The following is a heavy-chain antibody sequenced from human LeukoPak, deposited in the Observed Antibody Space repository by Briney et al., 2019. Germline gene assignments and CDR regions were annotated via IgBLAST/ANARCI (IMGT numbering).Heavy chain of an antibody. CDR2: FNPNSGGT. Sequence: ASVKVSCKASGYTFTSYDINWVRQAPGQGLEWMGWFNPNSGGTNYAQKFQGRVTMTRDTSISTAYMELSRLRSDDTAVYYCARDLSGTAMVNWGQGTLVTVSS. D-gene: IGHD5-18*01. J-gene: IGHJ4*02. V-gene: IGHV1-2*02. CDR1: GYTFTSYD. CDR3: ARDLSGTAMVN.